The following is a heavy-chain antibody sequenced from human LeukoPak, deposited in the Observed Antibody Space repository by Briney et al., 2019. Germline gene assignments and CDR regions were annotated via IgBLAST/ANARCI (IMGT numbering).Heavy chain of an antibody. CDR2: ISYDGSNK. Sequence: PGGSLRLSCAASGFTFSSYGMHWVRQAPGKGLEWVAVISYDGSNKYYADSVKGRFTISRDNSKNTLYLQMNSLRAEDTAVYYCAKDRDNGDFDYWGQGTLVTVSS. V-gene: IGHV3-30*18. J-gene: IGHJ4*02. D-gene: IGHD1-1*01. CDR1: GFTFSSYG. CDR3: AKDRDNGDFDY.